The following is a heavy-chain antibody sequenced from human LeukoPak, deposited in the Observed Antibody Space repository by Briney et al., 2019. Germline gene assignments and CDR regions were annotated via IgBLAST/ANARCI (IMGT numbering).Heavy chain of an antibody. CDR1: GGSLSGHF. CDR3: ARDPGDTDWYNFDF. J-gene: IGHJ4*02. Sequence: SETLSLTCTVSGGSLSGHFWSWFRRPPGKGLENIGYIHSSGRTNYNPSYKSRVTVSLEMSKNQFSLSLSSVTAADTAVYYCARDPGDTDWYNFDFWGQGILVTVSS. CDR2: IHSSGRT. V-gene: IGHV4-59*11. D-gene: IGHD3-9*01.